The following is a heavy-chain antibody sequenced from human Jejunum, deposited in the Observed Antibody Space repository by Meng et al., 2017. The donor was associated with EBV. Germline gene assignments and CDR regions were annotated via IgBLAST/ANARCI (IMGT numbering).Heavy chain of an antibody. CDR3: VRGPWNN. CDR1: GFIVSGHY. CDR2: IYTDGST. Sequence: QVLESGGGLIHPGGALRLSCAASGFIVSGHYMSWVRQAPGKGLEWVSVIYTDGSTYYADSVKGRFTISRDNSKNTLFIQMNNLRVDDTAVYYCVRGPWNNWGQGTLVTVSS. J-gene: IGHJ4*02. V-gene: IGHV3-53*01. D-gene: IGHD1/OR15-1a*01.